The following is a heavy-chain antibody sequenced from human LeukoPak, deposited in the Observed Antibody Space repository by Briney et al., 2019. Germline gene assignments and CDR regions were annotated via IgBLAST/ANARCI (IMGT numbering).Heavy chain of an antibody. CDR3: AKVGSYSPLYFFDY. CDR2: ISGSGGGT. J-gene: IGHJ4*02. V-gene: IGHV3-23*01. Sequence: GGSLRLSCAASGFTFSSYAMTWVRQAPGKGLEWVSAISGSGGGTYYADSVKGRFTISKDNSENTLYLQMNSLRAEDTAVYYCAKVGSYSPLYFFDYWGQGALVTVSS. CDR1: GFTFSSYA. D-gene: IGHD2-21*01.